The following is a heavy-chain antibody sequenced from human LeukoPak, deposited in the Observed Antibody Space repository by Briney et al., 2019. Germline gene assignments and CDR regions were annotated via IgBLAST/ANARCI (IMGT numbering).Heavy chain of an antibody. Sequence: GASVTVSCTASGYTFTSYGISWVRQAPGQGLEWMGWISAYNGNTNYAQKLQGRVTMTTDTSTSTAYMELRSLRSDDTAVYYCARAGTFLRYFDWLPYDYWGQGTLVTVSS. D-gene: IGHD3-9*01. J-gene: IGHJ4*02. CDR3: ARAGTFLRYFDWLPYDY. CDR1: GYTFTSYG. V-gene: IGHV1-18*04. CDR2: ISAYNGNT.